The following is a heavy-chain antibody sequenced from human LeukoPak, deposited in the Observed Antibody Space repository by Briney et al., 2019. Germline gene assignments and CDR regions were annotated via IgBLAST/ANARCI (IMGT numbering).Heavy chain of an antibody. D-gene: IGHD3-22*01. CDR3: ARQEAAFYDSSGYYYYDY. CDR1: GYSFTSYW. V-gene: IGHV5-51*01. CDR2: IYPGDSDT. Sequence: GESLKISCKGSGYSFTSYWIGWVRQMPGKGLEWMGIIYPGDSDTRYSPSFQGQVTISADKSISTAYLQWSSLKASDTAMYYCARQEAAFYDSSGYYYYDYWGQGTLVTVSS. J-gene: IGHJ4*02.